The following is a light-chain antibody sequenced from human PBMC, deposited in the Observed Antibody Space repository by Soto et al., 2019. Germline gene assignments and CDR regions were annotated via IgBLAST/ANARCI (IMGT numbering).Light chain of an antibody. J-gene: IGKJ4*01. Sequence: EIVLTQSPGTLSLSPVERVTLSCRASQSVSGSYLAWYQQKPGQAPRLLINGASSRATGIPDRFSGSGSGTDFTLTISRLEPEDFAVYYCQQYGSPPSLTFGGGTKVEIK. V-gene: IGKV3-20*01. CDR3: QQYGSPPSLT. CDR1: QSVSGSY. CDR2: GAS.